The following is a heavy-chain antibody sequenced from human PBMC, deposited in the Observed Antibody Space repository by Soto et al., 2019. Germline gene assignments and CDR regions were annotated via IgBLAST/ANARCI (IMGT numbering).Heavy chain of an antibody. J-gene: IGHJ5*02. CDR1: GYTFTSYD. Sequence: QVQLVQCGAEVKKPGASVKVSCKASGYTFTSYDINWVRQATGQGLEWMGWMNPNSGNTGYAQKFQGRVTMTRNTSISTAYMELSSLRSEDTAVYYCARGRGSGSPEGLNWFDPWGQGTLVTVSS. CDR2: MNPNSGNT. V-gene: IGHV1-8*01. CDR3: ARGRGSGSPEGLNWFDP. D-gene: IGHD1-26*01.